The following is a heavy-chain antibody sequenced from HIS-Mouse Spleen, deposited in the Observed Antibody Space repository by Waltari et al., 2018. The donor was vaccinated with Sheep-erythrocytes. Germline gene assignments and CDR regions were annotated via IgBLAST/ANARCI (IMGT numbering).Heavy chain of an antibody. D-gene: IGHD3-3*01. J-gene: IGHJ5*02. V-gene: IGHV2-5*02. CDR1: GFSLSTSGVG. CDR2: IYWDDDK. Sequence: QITLKESGPTLVKPTQTLTLTCTFSGFSLSTSGVGVGWIRQPPGKALEWLALIYWDDDKRYSPSLKSRPTITKDTSKNQVVLTMTNMDPVDTATYYCAHVSENYDFWSGYYGYNWFDPWGQGTLVTVSS. CDR3: AHVSENYDFWSGYYGYNWFDP.